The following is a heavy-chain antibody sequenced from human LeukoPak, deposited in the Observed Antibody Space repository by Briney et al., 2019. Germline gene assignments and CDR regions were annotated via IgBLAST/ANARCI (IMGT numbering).Heavy chain of an antibody. D-gene: IGHD2-2*01. Sequence: ASVKVSCKASGYTFTNYYMHWVRQAPGQGLEWMGIINPSGGSTSYAQKFQGRVTMTRDTSTSTVYMELSSLRSEDTAVYYCAREYLSKYSSTSCYRGYCGGDSDAFDIWGQGTMVTVSS. V-gene: IGHV1-46*01. CDR3: AREYLSKYSSTSCYRGYCGGDSDAFDI. CDR2: INPSGGST. J-gene: IGHJ3*02. CDR1: GYTFTNYY.